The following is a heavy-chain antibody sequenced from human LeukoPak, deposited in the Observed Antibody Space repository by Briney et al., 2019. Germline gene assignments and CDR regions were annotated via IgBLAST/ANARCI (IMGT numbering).Heavy chain of an antibody. J-gene: IGHJ2*01. CDR1: VYTFTSYY. V-gene: IGHV1-46*01. CDR3: ARITMATSGWYFDL. Sequence: ASVKLSCTASVYTFTSYYMHWVRQAPGQGLDWMGIIHPSGASTAYAQQFQGRVTMTKDTSTSTVYMELSSLRSEDTALYYCARITMATSGWYFDLWGRGTLVTVSS. CDR2: IHPSGAST. D-gene: IGHD3-10*01.